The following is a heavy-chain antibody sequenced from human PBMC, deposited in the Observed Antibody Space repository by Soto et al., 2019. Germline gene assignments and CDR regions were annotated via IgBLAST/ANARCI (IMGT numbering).Heavy chain of an antibody. V-gene: IGHV3-30*18. CDR1: GFTFSSYG. Sequence: QVQLVESGGGVVQPGSSLRLSCTASGFTFSSYGMHWVRQAPGKALEWVAVISNDGRNKYYADSVKSRFTSARDNSRNTLDLKMNSLRAEDTAVYYCAKGYSLWDPIVYYFDYWGQGTLVTVSS. J-gene: IGHJ4*02. D-gene: IGHD3-16*01. CDR3: AKGYSLWDPIVYYFDY. CDR2: ISNDGRNK.